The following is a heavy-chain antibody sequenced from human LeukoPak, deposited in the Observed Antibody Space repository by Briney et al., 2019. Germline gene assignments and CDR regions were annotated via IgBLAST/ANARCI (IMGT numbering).Heavy chain of an antibody. CDR2: INPNSGGT. J-gene: IGHJ4*02. Sequence: ASVKVSCKASGYTFTGYYMHWVRQAPGQGLEWMGWINPNSGGTNYAQKFQGRVTMTRDTSISTAYMELSRLRSDDTAVYYCAXXXXXXXGGSCYDFDYWGQGTLVTVSS. D-gene: IGHD2-15*01. CDR1: GYTFTGYY. V-gene: IGHV1-2*02. CDR3: AXXXXXXXGGSCYDFDY.